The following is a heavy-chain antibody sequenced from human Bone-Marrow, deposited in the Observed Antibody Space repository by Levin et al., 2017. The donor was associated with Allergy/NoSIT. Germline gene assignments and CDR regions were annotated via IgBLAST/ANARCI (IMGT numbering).Heavy chain of an antibody. Sequence: PSETLSLTCTVSGDSISSSHWWGWVRQPPGKGLEWIGYIYYSGSTFYNPSLASRLTMSADPYTDKVSLKLASVTAADTAIYYCARRKAGLTPTSSYAFDIWGQGTIVTVSS. V-gene: IGHV4-28*01. CDR1: GDSISSSHW. CDR3: ARRKAGLTPTSSYAFDI. D-gene: IGHD2-2*01. CDR2: IYYSGST. J-gene: IGHJ3*02.